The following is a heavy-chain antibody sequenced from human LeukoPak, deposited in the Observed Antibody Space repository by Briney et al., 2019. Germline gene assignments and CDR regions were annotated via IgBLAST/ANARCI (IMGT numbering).Heavy chain of an antibody. CDR2: ISGSGGST. CDR1: GFTFSSYA. J-gene: IGHJ4*02. Sequence: GGSLRLACAASGFTFSSYAMSWVRQAPGKGLEWVSAISGSGGSTYYADSVEGRFTISRDNSKNTLYLQINSLRAEDTAVYYCAKDYYGSGSYYFDYWGQGTLVTVSS. D-gene: IGHD3-10*01. V-gene: IGHV3-23*01. CDR3: AKDYYGSGSYYFDY.